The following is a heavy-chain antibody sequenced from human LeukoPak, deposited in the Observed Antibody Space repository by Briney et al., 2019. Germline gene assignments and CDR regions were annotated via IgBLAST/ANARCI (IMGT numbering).Heavy chain of an antibody. CDR2: ISYDGSNK. V-gene: IGHV3-30*18. J-gene: IGHJ6*02. D-gene: IGHD1-26*01. CDR1: GFTFTSYG. Sequence: PGRSLRLSCAASGFTFTSYGMHWVRQAPGKGLEWVAVISYDGSNKYYADSVKGRFTISRDNPKNTLYLQMNSLRAEDTAVYYCAKDNVGATNYYYYYGVDVWGQGTTVTVSS. CDR3: AKDNVGATNYYYYYGVDV.